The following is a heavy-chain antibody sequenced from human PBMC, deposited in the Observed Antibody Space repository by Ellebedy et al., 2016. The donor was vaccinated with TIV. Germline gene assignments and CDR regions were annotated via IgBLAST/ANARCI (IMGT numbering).Heavy chain of an antibody. J-gene: IGHJ4*02. CDR3: ARDPPSSSTRTWG. Sequence: GGSLRLXCAASGVSVGSNYMRWVRQAPGKGLEWVSLIYSAGSTYYADSVKGRFTISRDSSKNTLYLQMDSLRVEDTAVYYCARDPPSSSTRTWGWGQGTLVTVSS. D-gene: IGHD7-27*01. CDR2: IYSAGST. V-gene: IGHV3-66*01. CDR1: GVSVGSNY.